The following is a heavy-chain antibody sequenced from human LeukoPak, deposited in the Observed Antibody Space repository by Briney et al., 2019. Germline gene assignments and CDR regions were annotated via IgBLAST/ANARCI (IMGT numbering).Heavy chain of an antibody. V-gene: IGHV1-69*06. CDR3: ARVSSGWYRTLDY. CDR2: IIPIFGTA. Sequence: SVKVSCKASGGTFSSYAISWVRQAPGQGLEWMGGIIPIFGTANYAQKFQGRVTFTADRSTSTAYMELSSLRSEDTAVYYCARVSSGWYRTLDYWGQGTLVTVSS. D-gene: IGHD6-19*01. J-gene: IGHJ4*02. CDR1: GGTFSSYA.